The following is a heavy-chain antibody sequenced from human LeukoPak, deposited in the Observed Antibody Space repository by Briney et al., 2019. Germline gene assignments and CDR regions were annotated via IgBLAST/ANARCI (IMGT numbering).Heavy chain of an antibody. CDR1: GYTFTSYG. D-gene: IGHD6-13*01. CDR3: ARGDRVDSSSWYNWFDP. Sequence: ASVKVSCKASGYTFTSYGISWVRQAPGQGLEWMGWISAYNGNTNYAQKLQGRVTMTTDTSTSTAYMELRSLRSDDTAVYYCARGDRVDSSSWYNWFDPWGQGTLVTVSS. J-gene: IGHJ5*02. CDR2: ISAYNGNT. V-gene: IGHV1-18*01.